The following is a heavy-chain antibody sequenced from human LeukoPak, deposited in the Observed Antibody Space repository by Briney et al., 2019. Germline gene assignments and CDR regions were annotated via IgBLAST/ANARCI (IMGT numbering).Heavy chain of an antibody. Sequence: ASVKVSCKASGYTFTSYDINWVRQATGQGLEWMGWMNPNSSNTGYAQKFQGRVTITRNTSISTAYMELSSLRSEDTAVYYCARVVVAAHDAFDIWGQGTMVTVSS. CDR3: ARVVVAAHDAFDI. J-gene: IGHJ3*02. V-gene: IGHV1-8*03. D-gene: IGHD2-15*01. CDR2: MNPNSSNT. CDR1: GYTFTSYD.